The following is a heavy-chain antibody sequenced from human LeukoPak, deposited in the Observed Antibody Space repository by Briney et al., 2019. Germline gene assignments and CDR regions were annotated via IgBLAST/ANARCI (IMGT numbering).Heavy chain of an antibody. CDR2: INHSGST. D-gene: IGHD3-16*01. V-gene: IGHV4-34*01. Sequence: SETLSLTCAVYGGSFSGYYWSWIRQPPGKGLEWIGEINHSGSTNYNPSLKSRVTISVDTSKNQFSLKLSSVTAADTAVYYCARGSYDYIWGSYSHLRHGFDYRGQGTLVTVSS. J-gene: IGHJ4*02. CDR1: GGSFSGYY. CDR3: ARGSYDYIWGSYSHLRHGFDY.